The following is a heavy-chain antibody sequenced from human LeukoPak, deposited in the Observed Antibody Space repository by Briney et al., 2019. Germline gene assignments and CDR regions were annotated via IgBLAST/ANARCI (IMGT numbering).Heavy chain of an antibody. J-gene: IGHJ4*02. D-gene: IGHD3-22*01. CDR3: ARDLDSSGTTPGY. CDR1: GGSISSYY. V-gene: IGHV4-59*01. CDR2: IYYSGST. Sequence: SETLSLTCTVSGGSISSYYWSWIRQPPGKGLEWIGYIYYSGSTNYNPSLKSRVTISVDTSKNQFSLKLSSVTAADTAVYYCARDLDSSGTTPGYWSQGTLVTVSS.